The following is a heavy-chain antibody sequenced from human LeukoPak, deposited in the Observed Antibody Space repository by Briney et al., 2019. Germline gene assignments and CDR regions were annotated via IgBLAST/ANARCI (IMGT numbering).Heavy chain of an antibody. V-gene: IGHV5-51*01. J-gene: IGHJ3*02. CDR1: GYSFTSYW. CDR2: IYPGDSDT. D-gene: IGHD3-3*01. CDR3: ARPRDDFRSGYYWADAFDI. Sequence: GESLKISCKGSGYSFTSYWIGWVRQMPGKGLEWMGFIYPGDSDTRYSPSFQGQVTISADKSISTAYLQWSSLKASDTAIYYCARPRDDFRSGYYWADAFDIWGQGTMVTVSS.